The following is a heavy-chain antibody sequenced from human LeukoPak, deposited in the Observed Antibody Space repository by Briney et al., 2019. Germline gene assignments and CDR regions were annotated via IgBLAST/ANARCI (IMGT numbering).Heavy chain of an antibody. Sequence: PSETLSLTCAVSGGSISSGNWWSWVRQPPGKGLEWIGEIYHSGSTNYNPSLKSRVTISVDKSKNQFSLKLSSVTAADTAVYYCARALYSSSWPHWGWFDPWGQGTLVTVSS. CDR2: IYHSGST. CDR3: ARALYSSSWPHWGWFDP. CDR1: GGSISSGNW. J-gene: IGHJ5*02. V-gene: IGHV4-4*02. D-gene: IGHD6-13*01.